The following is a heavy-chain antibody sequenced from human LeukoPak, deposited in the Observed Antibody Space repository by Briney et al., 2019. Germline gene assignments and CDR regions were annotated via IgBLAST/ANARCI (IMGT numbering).Heavy chain of an antibody. V-gene: IGHV3-23*01. CDR3: ARGSSSSGHYFDY. D-gene: IGHD6-6*01. Sequence: PGGSLRLSCAASGFTFSSYAMSWVRQAPGKGLEWVSAISGSGGSTYYADSVKGRFTISRDNSKNTLYLQMNSLRAEDTAVYYCARGSSSSGHYFDYWGQGTLVTVSS. J-gene: IGHJ4*02. CDR2: ISGSGGST. CDR1: GFTFSSYA.